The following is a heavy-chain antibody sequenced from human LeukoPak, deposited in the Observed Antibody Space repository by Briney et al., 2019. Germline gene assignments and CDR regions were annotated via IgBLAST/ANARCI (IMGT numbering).Heavy chain of an antibody. CDR2: IIPIFGTA. V-gene: IGHV1-69*06. Sequence: GASVKVSCKASGGTFSSYAISWVRQAPGQGLEWMGGIIPIFGTANYAQKFQGRVTITADKSTSTAYMELSSLRSEDTAVYYCARRQQGLVIGPPNAFDIWGQGTMVTVSS. CDR1: GGTFSSYA. D-gene: IGHD3/OR15-3a*01. CDR3: ARRQQGLVIGPPNAFDI. J-gene: IGHJ3*02.